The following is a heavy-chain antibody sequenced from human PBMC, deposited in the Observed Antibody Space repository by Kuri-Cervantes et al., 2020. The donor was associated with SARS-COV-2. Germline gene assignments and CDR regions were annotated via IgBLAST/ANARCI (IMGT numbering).Heavy chain of an antibody. CDR2: ISSSSSYI. CDR1: GFTFSSYS. V-gene: IGHV3-21*01. J-gene: IGHJ2*01. Sequence: GESLKISCAASGFTFSSYSMNWVRQAPGKGLEWVSSISSSSSYIYYADSVKGRFTISRDNAKNSLYLQMNSLRAEDTAVYYCARDAYIAYYYDSSGSINWYFDLWGRGTLVTVSS. CDR3: ARDAYIAYYYDSSGSINWYFDL. D-gene: IGHD3-22*01.